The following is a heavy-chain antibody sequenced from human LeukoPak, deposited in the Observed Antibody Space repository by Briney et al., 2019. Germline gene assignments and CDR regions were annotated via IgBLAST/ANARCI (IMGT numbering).Heavy chain of an antibody. CDR2: IYYSGST. Sequence: PSETLSLTCTISGGSISSSNYYWGWIRQPPGKGLEWIGSIYYSGSTYYNPSLKSRVTISVDTSKNQFSLKLTSVTAADTAVYYCARNYDFWSGYLDYWGQGTLVTVSS. V-gene: IGHV4-39*07. CDR1: GGSISSSNYY. CDR3: ARNYDFWSGYLDY. J-gene: IGHJ4*02. D-gene: IGHD3-3*01.